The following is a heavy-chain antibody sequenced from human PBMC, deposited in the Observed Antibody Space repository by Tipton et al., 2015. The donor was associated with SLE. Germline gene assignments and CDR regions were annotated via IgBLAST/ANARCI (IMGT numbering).Heavy chain of an antibody. J-gene: IGHJ1*01. CDR3: ATGYDFQTGWFQH. V-gene: IGHV4-34*01. CDR1: GGSFSGYY. Sequence: TLSLTCAVCGGSFSGYYWSWIRQPPGKGLEWIGEINHSGSTNYNPSLMSRVTISVDTSKNQFSLKLSSVTAADTAVYYCATGYDFQTGWFQHWGQGTLVTVSS. CDR2: INHSGST. D-gene: IGHD5-12*01.